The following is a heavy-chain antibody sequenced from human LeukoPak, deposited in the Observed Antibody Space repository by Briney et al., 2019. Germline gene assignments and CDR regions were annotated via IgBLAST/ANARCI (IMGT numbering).Heavy chain of an antibody. Sequence: PSETLSLTCTVSGVSISSYYWSWIRQPAGKGLEWIGRIYTSGSTNYNPSLKSRVTMSVDTSKNQFSLKLSSVTAADTAVYYCARDRIYGSGSDHFDYWGQGTLVTVSS. V-gene: IGHV4-4*07. D-gene: IGHD3-10*01. J-gene: IGHJ4*02. CDR3: ARDRIYGSGSDHFDY. CDR2: IYTSGST. CDR1: GVSISSYY.